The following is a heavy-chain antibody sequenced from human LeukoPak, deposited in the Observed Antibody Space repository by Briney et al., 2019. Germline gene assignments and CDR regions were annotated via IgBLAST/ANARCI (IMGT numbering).Heavy chain of an antibody. Sequence: ASVKVSCKTSGYNFSSYGISWVRQAPGQGLEWMGWISGYNAKTNYVEKFRGRITMTTDTSTSTVNMELRSLRPDDTAMYYCARDLRTVVHEYWGQGTMVTVSS. J-gene: IGHJ4*02. CDR1: GYNFSSYG. V-gene: IGHV1-18*01. D-gene: IGHD4-23*01. CDR3: ARDLRTVVHEY. CDR2: ISGYNAKT.